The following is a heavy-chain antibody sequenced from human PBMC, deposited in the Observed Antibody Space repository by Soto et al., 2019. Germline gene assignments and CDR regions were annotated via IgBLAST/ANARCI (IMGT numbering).Heavy chain of an antibody. CDR2: IYYSGST. J-gene: IGHJ4*02. CDR3: ARHTPAISISDH. V-gene: IGHV4-39*01. D-gene: IGHD2-15*01. CDR1: GGSISSSSYY. Sequence: QLQLQESGPGLVKPSETLSLTCTVSGGSISSSSYYWGWIRQPPGKGLEWIGSIYYSGSTYYNPSRKSRLTISVDTSTNQSSLKLSSVTAADTAVYSCARHTPAISISDHWGQGTLVTVSS.